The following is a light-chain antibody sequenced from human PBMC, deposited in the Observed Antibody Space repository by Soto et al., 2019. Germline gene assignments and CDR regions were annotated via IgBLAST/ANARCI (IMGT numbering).Light chain of an antibody. CDR3: CSYAGVSSVV. J-gene: IGLJ2*01. CDR2: EGS. Sequence: SALTQPASVSGSPGQSITISCTGTSSDVGSYNLVSWYQQYPGKAPKLIIYEGSKRPSGVSNRFSGSKSGNTASLTISGLQAEDEAEYYCCSYAGVSSVVFGGGTKLTVL. CDR1: SSDVGSYNL. V-gene: IGLV2-23*01.